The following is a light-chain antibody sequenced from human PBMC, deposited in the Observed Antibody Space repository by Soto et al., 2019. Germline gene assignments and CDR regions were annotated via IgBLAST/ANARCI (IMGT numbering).Light chain of an antibody. V-gene: IGKV1-5*01. Sequence: DIQMTQSPSALSASLGDRVTITCRASHSIDTWLAWYQQRPGKAPNLLIYDASSLASGVPSRFSGGGSGTEFTLTISRLEPEDFALYYCQQHDILPITFGQGTRLEIK. CDR2: DAS. CDR3: QQHDILPIT. CDR1: HSIDTW. J-gene: IGKJ5*01.